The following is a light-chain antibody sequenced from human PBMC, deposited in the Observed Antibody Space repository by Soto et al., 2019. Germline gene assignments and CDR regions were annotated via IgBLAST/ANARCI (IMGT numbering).Light chain of an antibody. CDR2: RNN. CDR1: SSNIGSNF. V-gene: IGLV1-47*01. CDR3: AAWDDSLSGVV. Sequence: QSVLTQPPSASGTPGQRVTIYCSGSSSNIGSNFIYWYQQLPGTAPKLLIDRNNQRPSGVPDRFSGSKSGTSASLAISGLRSEDEGDYHCAAWDDSLSGVVFGGGTKVTVL. J-gene: IGLJ2*01.